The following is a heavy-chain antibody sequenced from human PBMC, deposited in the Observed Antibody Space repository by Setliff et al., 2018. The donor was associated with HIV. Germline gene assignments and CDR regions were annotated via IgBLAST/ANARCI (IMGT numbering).Heavy chain of an antibody. CDR1: GNSFHSYA. CDR2: IIPLFGSA. CDR3: AKDGPTVIEGSYMDV. J-gene: IGHJ6*03. V-gene: IGHV1-69*01. Sequence: PGPQVKVSCKASGNSFHSYAFSWVRQAPGQGLEWMGGIIPLFGSANYAQKFQGRVTITADESTSTVYMEVSGLRFEDTAVYFCAKDGPTVIEGSYMDVWGKGTTVTVSS. D-gene: IGHD4-4*01.